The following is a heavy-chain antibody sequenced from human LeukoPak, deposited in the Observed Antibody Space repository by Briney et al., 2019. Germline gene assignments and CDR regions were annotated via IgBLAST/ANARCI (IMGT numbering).Heavy chain of an antibody. CDR2: IYYSGST. V-gene: IGHV4-59*01. J-gene: IGHJ4*02. CDR3: ARARGTAYFGSGTYHLDY. Sequence: SETLSLTCTVSGGSISSYYWSWIRQPPGKGLERIGYIYYSGSTNYNPSLKSRVTISVDTSKNQFSLKVSSVTAADTAVYYCARARGTAYFGSGTYHLDYWGQGALVTVSS. D-gene: IGHD3-10*01. CDR1: GGSISSYY.